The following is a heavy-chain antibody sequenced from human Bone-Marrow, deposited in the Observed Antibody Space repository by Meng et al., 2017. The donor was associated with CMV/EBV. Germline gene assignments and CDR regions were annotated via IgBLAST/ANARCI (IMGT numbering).Heavy chain of an antibody. CDR1: GFTFDDYA. CDR3: ARDRMYYFDY. CDR2: ISYDGSNK. V-gene: IGHV3-30-3*01. J-gene: IGHJ4*02. Sequence: GESLKISCAASGFTFDDYAMHWARQAPGKGLEWVAVISYDGSNKYYADSVKGRFTISRDNSKNTLYLQMNSLRAEDTAVYYCARDRMYYFDYWGQGTRVTVSS.